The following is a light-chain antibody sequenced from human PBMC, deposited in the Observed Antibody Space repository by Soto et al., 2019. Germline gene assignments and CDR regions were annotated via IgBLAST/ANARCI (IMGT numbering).Light chain of an antibody. J-gene: IGKJ4*01. V-gene: IGKV3-15*01. Sequence: EIVMTQSPATLSVSPGERATLSCRASQSVSSNLAWYQQKPGQAPRLLIYGASTRATGIPARFSGSGSGTEFTLTISSLQSEDFAVYYCQQYNNWPPPTFGGGTKVDNK. CDR3: QQYNNWPPPT. CDR2: GAS. CDR1: QSVSSN.